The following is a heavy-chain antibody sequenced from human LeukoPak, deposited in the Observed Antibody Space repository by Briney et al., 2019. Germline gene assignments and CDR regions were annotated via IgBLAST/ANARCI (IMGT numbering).Heavy chain of an antibody. CDR3: ARHTSHDAGDAFDI. J-gene: IGHJ3*02. V-gene: IGHV4-59*08. CDR1: GGSISSYY. CDR2: IYYSGST. Sequence: SETLSLTCTVSGGSISSYYWSWIRRPPGKGLQWIGYIYYSGSTNYNPSLKSRVTISVDTSKNQFSLKLSSVTAADTAVYYCARHTSHDAGDAFDIWGQGTMVTVSS. D-gene: IGHD1-1*01.